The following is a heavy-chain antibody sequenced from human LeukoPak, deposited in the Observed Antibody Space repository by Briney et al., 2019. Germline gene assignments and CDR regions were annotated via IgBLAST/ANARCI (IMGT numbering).Heavy chain of an antibody. V-gene: IGHV3-33*01. CDR2: IWYDGSNK. CDR1: GFAFSTYA. D-gene: IGHD2-15*01. CDR3: ARGAYCSDDSCPGAFDI. Sequence: HPGGSLRLSCAASGFAFSTYAMYWVRQAPGKGLEWVTVIWYDGSNKYYADSMKGRFTISRDNSKNTLYLQMNSLRAEDTAVYYCARGAYCSDDSCPGAFDIWGQGTMVTLSS. J-gene: IGHJ3*02.